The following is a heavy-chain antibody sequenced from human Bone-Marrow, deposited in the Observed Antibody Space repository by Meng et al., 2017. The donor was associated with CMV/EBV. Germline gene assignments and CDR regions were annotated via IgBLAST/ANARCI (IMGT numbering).Heavy chain of an antibody. CDR3: ATSPLDWVPVRLDY. CDR2: IFGGGGT. CDR1: GLTVSSNF. J-gene: IGHJ4*02. Sequence: LSLTCAASGLTVSSNFMTWVRQAPGKGLEWGSVIFGGGGTNYADSVKGRFAISRDKSTNTLYLQMNSLGPEDSAVYYCATSPLDWVPVRLDYWGQGTLVTVSS. V-gene: IGHV3-66*02. D-gene: IGHD3-9*01.